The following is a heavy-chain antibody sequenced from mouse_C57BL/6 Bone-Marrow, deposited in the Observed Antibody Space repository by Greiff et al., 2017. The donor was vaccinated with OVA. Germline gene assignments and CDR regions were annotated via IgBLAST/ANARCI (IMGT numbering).Heavy chain of an antibody. CDR2: IYPGDGDT. J-gene: IGHJ4*01. V-gene: IGHV1-80*01. CDR3: ARCYYGLYAMGC. Sequence: LQQSGASVKISCKASGYAFSSYWMNWVKQRPGKGLEWIGQIYPGDGDTNYNGKFKGKATLTADKSSSTAYMQLSSLTSEDSAVYFCARCYYGLYAMGCWGQGTSVTVSS. D-gene: IGHD1-1*01. CDR1: GYAFSSYW.